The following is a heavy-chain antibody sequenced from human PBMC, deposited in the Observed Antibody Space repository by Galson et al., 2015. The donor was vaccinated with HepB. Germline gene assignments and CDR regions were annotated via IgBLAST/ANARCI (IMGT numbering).Heavy chain of an antibody. Sequence: CAISGDSVSTHTVAWNWIRQSPSRGLEWLGRTYYRSKWYNEYSTSVKSRITLNPDTSKNQFSLQLNSVTPEDTAVYYCAREVDTPMVRGFDYWGQGILVTVSS. CDR3: AREVDTPMVRGFDY. V-gene: IGHV6-1*01. D-gene: IGHD5-18*01. J-gene: IGHJ4*02. CDR2: TYYRSKWYN. CDR1: GDSVSTHTVA.